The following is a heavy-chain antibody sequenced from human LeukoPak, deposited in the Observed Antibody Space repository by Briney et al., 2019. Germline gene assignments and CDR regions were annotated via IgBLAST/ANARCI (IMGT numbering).Heavy chain of an antibody. Sequence: ASVKVSCKASGYTFTGYYMHWVRQAPGQGLEGMGWINPNSGGTNYAEKFQGRVTMTRDTSISTAYMELSRLRSDDTAVYYCARDLYGDYGNYYYYYYMDVWGKGTTVTVSS. CDR1: GYTFTGYY. V-gene: IGHV1-2*02. CDR3: ARDLYGDYGNYYYYYYMDV. D-gene: IGHD4-17*01. J-gene: IGHJ6*03. CDR2: INPNSGGT.